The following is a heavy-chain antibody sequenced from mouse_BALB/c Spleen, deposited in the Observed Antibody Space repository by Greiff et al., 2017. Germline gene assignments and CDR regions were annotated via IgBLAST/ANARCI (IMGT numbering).Heavy chain of an antibody. CDR1: GYTFTDYN. D-gene: IGHD2-4*01. Sequence: EVQLQESGPELVKPGASVKISCEASGYTFTDYNMHWVKQSHGKSLEWIGYIYPYNGGTGYNQKFKSKATLTVDNSSSTAYMELRSLTSEDSAVYYCARRGVYDYQYYFDYWGQGTTLTVSS. V-gene: IGHV1S29*02. CDR2: IYPYNGGT. J-gene: IGHJ2*01. CDR3: ARRGVYDYQYYFDY.